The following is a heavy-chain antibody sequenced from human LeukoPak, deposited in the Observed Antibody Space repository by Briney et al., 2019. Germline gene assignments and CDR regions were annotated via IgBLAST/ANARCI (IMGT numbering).Heavy chain of an antibody. V-gene: IGHV3-23*01. D-gene: IGHD4-17*01. J-gene: IGHJ3*02. CDR3: AKAAYGDYVGALDI. CDR2: ISGSGAGK. CDR1: GFTFSTYA. Sequence: GGSLRLSCAASGFTFSTYAMSWVRQAPGKGLEWVSSISGSGAGKFYAAPVKGRFTTSRDNSKNTLYVQMNSLRAVDTALYYCAKAAYGDYVGALDIWGQGTMVIVSS.